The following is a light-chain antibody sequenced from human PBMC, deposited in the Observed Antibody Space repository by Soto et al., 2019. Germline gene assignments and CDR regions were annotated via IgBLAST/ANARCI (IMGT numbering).Light chain of an antibody. J-gene: IGLJ2*01. CDR1: SSDIGYVY. Sequence: QSVLTQPTSVSAAPGQKVTISCSGSSSDIGYVYVSWYQQVPGAGPKLLIYDNDKRPSGISARFSGSNFGTSATLDITGLQTGDEADYYCGAWDDNLSVFFFGGGTKLTVL. V-gene: IGLV1-51*01. CDR3: GAWDDNLSVFF. CDR2: DND.